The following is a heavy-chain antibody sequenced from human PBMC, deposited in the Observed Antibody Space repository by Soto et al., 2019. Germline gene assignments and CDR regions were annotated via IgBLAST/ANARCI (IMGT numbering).Heavy chain of an antibody. CDR2: IGIGSSTK. CDR3: ARDQLYYKDISGRPLNAFDV. D-gene: IGHD3-22*01. J-gene: IGHJ3*01. Sequence: EVDLVESGGGLVQSGGSLRLSCAASGFTFRNYGMNWVRQAPGKGLEWVSYIGIGSSTKYYADSVKGRFTISRDNAKNSLYLQMNSLRDEDTAVYYCARDQLYYKDISGRPLNAFDVWGQGTMVTVSS. CDR1: GFTFRNYG. V-gene: IGHV3-48*02.